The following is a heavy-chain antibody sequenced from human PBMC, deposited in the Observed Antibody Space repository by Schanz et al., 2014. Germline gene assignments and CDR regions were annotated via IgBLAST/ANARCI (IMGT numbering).Heavy chain of an antibody. CDR1: GFTLSNSD. CDR2: TNGDGTNA. D-gene: IGHD3-10*01. Sequence: VQLVESGGGVVQPGRSLRLSCAASGFTLSNSDMHWVRQGTGKGLEWVSCTNGDGTNAKYADSVKGRFTISRDNAKNSLYLQMNSLRAGDTAVYYCARVPYGSGSYWDYWGQGTLVTVSS. V-gene: IGHV3-74*02. CDR3: ARVPYGSGSYWDY. J-gene: IGHJ4*02.